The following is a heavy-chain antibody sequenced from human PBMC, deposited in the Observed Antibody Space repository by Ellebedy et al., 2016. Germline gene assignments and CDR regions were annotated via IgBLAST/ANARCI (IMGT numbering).Heavy chain of an antibody. CDR3: ARDGWYDSSGYYYFAWFDP. CDR1: GYTFTGYY. J-gene: IGHJ5*02. V-gene: IGHV1-2*02. CDR2: INPNSGGT. Sequence: ASVKVSCKASGYTFTGYYMHWVRQAPGQGLAWMGWINPNSGGTNYAQKFQGRVTMTRDTSISTAYMELSRLRSDDTAVYYCARDGWYDSSGYYYFAWFDPWGQGTLVTVSS. D-gene: IGHD3-22*01.